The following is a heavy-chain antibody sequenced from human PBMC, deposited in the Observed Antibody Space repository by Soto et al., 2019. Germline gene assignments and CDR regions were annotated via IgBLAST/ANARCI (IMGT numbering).Heavy chain of an antibody. J-gene: IGHJ4*02. CDR1: GFTFSSYA. Sequence: GGSLRLSCAASGFTFSSYAMSWVRQAPGKGLEWVSAISGSGGSTYYADSVKGRFTISRDNSKNTLFLQMNSLRAEDTAVYYCAKRPTYYYDSSGYYFDYWGQGTLVTAPQ. CDR3: AKRPTYYYDSSGYYFDY. V-gene: IGHV3-23*01. CDR2: ISGSGGST. D-gene: IGHD3-22*01.